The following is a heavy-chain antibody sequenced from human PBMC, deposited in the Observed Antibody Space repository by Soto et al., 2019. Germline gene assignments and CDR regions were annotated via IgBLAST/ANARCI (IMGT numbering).Heavy chain of an antibody. J-gene: IGHJ4*02. D-gene: IGHD5-12*01. CDR1: GLSFTTAGVA. CDR3: AHSDGGYEIIYFDF. V-gene: IGHV2-5*01. Sequence: ITLQESGPPLVKPTQTLTLTCTFSGLSFTTAGVAVGWIRQTPGGALEWLTLIYYNDDRRFSPSLKTRLTITGDTSKNQVVLSLTNVDPGDTATYFCAHSDGGYEIIYFDFWGQGIPVTVSS. CDR2: IYYNDDR.